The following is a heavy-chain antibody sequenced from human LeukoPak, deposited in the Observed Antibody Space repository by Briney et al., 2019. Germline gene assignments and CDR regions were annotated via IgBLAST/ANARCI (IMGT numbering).Heavy chain of an antibody. CDR1: VCTFSSYA. CDR3: AKSPGSDYLFDY. J-gene: IGHJ4*02. Sequence: GRSLRLSCAAYVCTFSSYAMSWVRQPPGDGIEWFSAVSGNGGRRNYADSVKSRFTISRDNSKNTLYLQMNSLRAEDTAVYYCAKSPGSDYLFDYWGQGTLVTVSS. V-gene: IGHV3-23*01. CDR2: VSGNGGRR. D-gene: IGHD3-22*01.